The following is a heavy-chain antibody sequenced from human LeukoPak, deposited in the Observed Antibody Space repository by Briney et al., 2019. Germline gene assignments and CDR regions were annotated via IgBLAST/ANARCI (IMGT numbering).Heavy chain of an antibody. D-gene: IGHD3-10*01. J-gene: IGHJ4*02. CDR3: ARITMVRGVIITGTTGSYYFDY. Sequence: PSETLSLTCTVSGGSISSSSYYWGWSRQPPGKGLECIGSIYYSGSTYYNPSLKSRVTISVDTSKNQFSLKLSSVTAADTAVYYCARITMVRGVIITGTTGSYYFDYWGQGTLVTVSS. CDR2: IYYSGST. CDR1: GGSISSSSYY. V-gene: IGHV4-39*01.